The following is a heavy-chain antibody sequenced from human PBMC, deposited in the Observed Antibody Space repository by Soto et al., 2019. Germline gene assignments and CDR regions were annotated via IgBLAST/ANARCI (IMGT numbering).Heavy chain of an antibody. D-gene: IGHD1-26*01. J-gene: IGHJ1*01. V-gene: IGHV1-2*02. CDR2: INPNSGGT. Sequence: ASVKVSCKASGGTSSSYAISWVRQAPGQGLEWMGWINPNSGGTNYAQKFQGRVTMTRDTSISTAYMELSRLRSDDTAVYYCARGWSAEYLHYWGQGTLVTVSS. CDR1: GGTSSSYA. CDR3: ARGWSAEYLHY.